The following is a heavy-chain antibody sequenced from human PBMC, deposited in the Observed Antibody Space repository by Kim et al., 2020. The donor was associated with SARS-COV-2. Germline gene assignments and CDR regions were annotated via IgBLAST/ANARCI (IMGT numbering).Heavy chain of an antibody. V-gene: IGHV4-34*01. D-gene: IGHD2-15*01. Sequence: SETLSLTCAVYGGSFSGYYWSWIRQPPGKGLEWIGEINHSGSTNYNPSLKSRVTISVDTSKNQFSLKLSSVTAADTAVYYCARGAYIVVVVAARLYYYYGMDVWGQGTTVTVSS. CDR2: INHSGST. CDR3: ARGAYIVVVVAARLYYYYGMDV. J-gene: IGHJ6*02. CDR1: GGSFSGYY.